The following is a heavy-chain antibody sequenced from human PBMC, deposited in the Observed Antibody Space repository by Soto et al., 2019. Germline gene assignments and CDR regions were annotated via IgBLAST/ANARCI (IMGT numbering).Heavy chain of an antibody. CDR3: ARDQARQWLVPAYYYYGMDV. CDR2: INAGNGNT. CDR1: GYTFTSYA. V-gene: IGHV1-3*01. D-gene: IGHD6-19*01. J-gene: IGHJ6*02. Sequence: QVQLVQSGAEVKKPGASVKVSCKASGYTFTSYAMHWVRQAPGQRLEWMGWINAGNGNTKYSQKFQGRVTITRDTSASTAYMELSSLRSEDTAVYYCARDQARQWLVPAYYYYGMDVLGQGTTVTVSS.